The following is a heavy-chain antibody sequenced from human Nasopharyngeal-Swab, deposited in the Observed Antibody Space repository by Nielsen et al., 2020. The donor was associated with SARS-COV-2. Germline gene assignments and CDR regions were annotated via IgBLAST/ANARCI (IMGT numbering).Heavy chain of an antibody. J-gene: IGHJ6*02. CDR3: ARGRELFNYYYYGMDV. CDR2: IYYSGST. CDR1: GGSISSYY. V-gene: IGHV4-59*01. D-gene: IGHD1-26*01. Sequence: SETLSLTCTVSGGSISSYYWSWIRQLPGKGLEWIGYIYYSGSTNYNPSLKSRVTISVDTSKNQFSLKLSSVTAADTAVYYCARGRELFNYYYYGMDVWGQGTTVTVSS.